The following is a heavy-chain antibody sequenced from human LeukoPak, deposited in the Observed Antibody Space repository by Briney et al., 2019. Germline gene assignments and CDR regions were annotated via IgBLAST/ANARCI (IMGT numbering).Heavy chain of an antibody. CDR1: GYSFTSYW. J-gene: IGHJ4*02. D-gene: IGHD5-12*01. CDR2: IYPGDSDT. CDR3: ARLPGIVATIERYFDY. Sequence: GESLKISCKGSGYSFTSYWVGWVRQMPGKGLEWMGIIYPGDSDTRYSPSFQGQVTISADKSISTAYLQWSSLKASDTAMYYCARLPGIVATIERYFDYWGQGTLVTVSS. V-gene: IGHV5-51*01.